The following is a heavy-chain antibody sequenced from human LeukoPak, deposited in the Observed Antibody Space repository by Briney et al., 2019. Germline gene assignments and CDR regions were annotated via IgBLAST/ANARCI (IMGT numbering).Heavy chain of an antibody. J-gene: IGHJ4*02. CDR2: IIPTLGIA. V-gene: IGHV1-69*04. Sequence: SVKVSCKASGGTFSSYAISWVRQAPGQGLEWMGRIIPTLGIANYAQKFQGRVTITADKSTSTAYMELSSLRSEDTAVYYCAREIRTYYYDSSGYPLFDYWGQGTLVTVSS. D-gene: IGHD3-22*01. CDR1: GGTFSSYA. CDR3: AREIRTYYYDSSGYPLFDY.